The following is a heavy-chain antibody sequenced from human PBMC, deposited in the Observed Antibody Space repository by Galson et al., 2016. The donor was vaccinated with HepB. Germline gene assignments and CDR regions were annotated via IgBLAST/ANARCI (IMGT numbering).Heavy chain of an antibody. J-gene: IGHJ4*02. CDR1: GGSFSDYY. D-gene: IGHD2/OR15-2a*01. CDR3: ARQYWGGPSDY. CDR2: IIHSGRT. V-gene: IGHV4-34*12. Sequence: SETLSLTCAVQGGSFSDYYCNWIRQTPGKGLEWIGEIIHSGRTNYNPSLKSRLTISVDTSKSQFSLRLTSVTAADTALYYCARQYWGGPSDYWGQGTLVTVSS.